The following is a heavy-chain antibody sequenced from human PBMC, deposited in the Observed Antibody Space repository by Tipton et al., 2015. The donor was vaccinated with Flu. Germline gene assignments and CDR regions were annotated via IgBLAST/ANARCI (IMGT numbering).Heavy chain of an antibody. Sequence: QLVQSGAEVKKPGASVKVSCKASGYSFTTHDINWVRQASGQGLEWIGWMSPNSGKTGYAQKFQGRVTLTRDTSISTAYMEVTSLRSEDTAVYYCARTPPKGDIDHWGQGTLVTVSS. CDR3: ARTPPKGDIDH. CDR2: MSPNSGKT. V-gene: IGHV1-8*01. J-gene: IGHJ4*02. D-gene: IGHD2-21*02. CDR1: GYSFTTHD.